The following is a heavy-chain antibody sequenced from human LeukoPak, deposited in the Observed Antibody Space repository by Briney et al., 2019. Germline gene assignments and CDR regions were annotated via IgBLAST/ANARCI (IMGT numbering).Heavy chain of an antibody. J-gene: IGHJ4*02. CDR2: ISYDGSNK. V-gene: IGHV3-30*04. D-gene: IGHD2-2*01. Sequence: GGSLRLSCGASGFTFSSYAMHWVRQAPGKGLEWVAVISYDGSNKYYADSVKGRFTISGDNSKNTLYLQMNSLRAEDTAVYYCARDWVACSSTSCSGDYWGQGTLVTVSS. CDR3: ARDWVACSSTSCSGDY. CDR1: GFTFSSYA.